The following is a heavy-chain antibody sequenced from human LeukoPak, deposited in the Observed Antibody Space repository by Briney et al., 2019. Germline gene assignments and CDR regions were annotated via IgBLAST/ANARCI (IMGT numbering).Heavy chain of an antibody. J-gene: IGHJ4*02. CDR3: ATSRFGTMIVEDY. V-gene: IGHV4-30-2*01. CDR1: GGSISSGGYS. Sequence: SETLSLTCAVSGGSISSGGYSWSWIRQPPGTGLEWIGYIYHSGSTYYNPSLKSRVTISVDRSKNQFSLKLSSVTAADTAVYYCATSRFGTMIVEDYWGQGTLVTVSS. CDR2: IYHSGST. D-gene: IGHD3-22*01.